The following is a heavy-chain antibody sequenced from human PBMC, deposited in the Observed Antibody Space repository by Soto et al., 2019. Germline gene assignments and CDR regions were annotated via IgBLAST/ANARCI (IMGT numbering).Heavy chain of an antibody. Sequence: EVQLVESGGGLVQPGRSLRLSCAASGFTFDDYAMHWVRQAPGKGLEWVSGIRWNSGSIGDADSVKGRFTISRDNAKNSLYLQMNSLRAEDTALYYCAKVSAVRGVTYYFDYWGQGTLVTVSS. D-gene: IGHD3-10*01. CDR2: IRWNSGSI. V-gene: IGHV3-9*01. CDR3: AKVSAVRGVTYYFDY. CDR1: GFTFDDYA. J-gene: IGHJ4*02.